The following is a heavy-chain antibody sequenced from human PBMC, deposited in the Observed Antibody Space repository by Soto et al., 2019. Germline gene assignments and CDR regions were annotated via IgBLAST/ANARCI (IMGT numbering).Heavy chain of an antibody. Sequence: GASVKVSCKTSGYTFTSYGINWVRQAPGQGLEWVGWISAYNGDTNYAQKFQGRVTMTTDTSTTTAYMDLRSLRSDDTAVYYCSRSMPYSIGWEPSDYWGQGALVTVYS. V-gene: IGHV1-18*01. CDR1: GYTFTSYG. CDR2: ISAYNGDT. CDR3: SRSMPYSIGWEPSDY. D-gene: IGHD6-19*01. J-gene: IGHJ4*02.